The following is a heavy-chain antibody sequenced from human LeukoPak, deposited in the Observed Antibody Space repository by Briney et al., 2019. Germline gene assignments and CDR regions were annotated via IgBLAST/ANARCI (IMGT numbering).Heavy chain of an antibody. Sequence: SETLSLTCTVSGGSINSYYWSWIRQPPGKGLEWIGYIYYSGSTNYNPPLKSRVTISVDTSNNKFSLKLTSLTAADTAVYYCVRHLSAGRPAFDFWGQGTMVTVSS. D-gene: IGHD2-15*01. J-gene: IGHJ3*01. CDR2: IYYSGST. CDR3: VRHLSAGRPAFDF. V-gene: IGHV4-59*08. CDR1: GGSINSYY.